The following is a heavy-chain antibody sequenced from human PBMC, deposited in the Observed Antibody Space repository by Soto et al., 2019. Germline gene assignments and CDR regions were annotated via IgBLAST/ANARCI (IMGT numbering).Heavy chain of an antibody. V-gene: IGHV1-46*01. CDR1: GYTFTSTY. Sequence: GASVKVSCKASGYTFTSTYMHWVRQAPGQGLEWMGVIDPNGGRTIYAEKFQGRLTLTRDTSTATDYMQLSSLRPEDTAMYFCARDQSYNDLYWLLDIWRQGTLDIVSS. CDR3: ARDQSYNDLYWLLDI. CDR2: IDPNGGRT. D-gene: IGHD3-22*01. J-gene: IGHJ3*02.